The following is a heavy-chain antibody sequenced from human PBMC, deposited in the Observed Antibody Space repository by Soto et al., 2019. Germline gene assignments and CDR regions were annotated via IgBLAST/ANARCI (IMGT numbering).Heavy chain of an antibody. CDR1: GFTFSSYA. CDR3: AKDGPYYDFWSGAY. J-gene: IGHJ4*02. D-gene: IGHD3-3*01. Sequence: GGSLRLSCAASGFTFSSYAMSWVRQAPGKGLEWVSGISDSGGSTYYADSVKGRFTISRDSSKNTLYLQMNSLRAEDTAVYYCAKDGPYYDFWSGAYWGQGTLVTVSS. V-gene: IGHV3-23*01. CDR2: ISDSGGST.